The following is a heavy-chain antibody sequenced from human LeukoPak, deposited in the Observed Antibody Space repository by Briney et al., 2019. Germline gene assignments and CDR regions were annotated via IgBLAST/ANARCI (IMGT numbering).Heavy chain of an antibody. CDR1: GYTFTSHA. CDR3: ATKVSGTYSALDY. D-gene: IGHD1-26*01. V-gene: IGHV7-4-1*02. J-gene: IGHJ4*02. Sequence: ASEKVSCKASGYTFTSHAINWVRQAPGQGLEWMGWINTNTGNPTYAQGFTGRFVFSLDTSVSTAYLQISSLKAEDTAVYYCATKVSGTYSALDYWGQGTLVTVSS. CDR2: INTNTGNP.